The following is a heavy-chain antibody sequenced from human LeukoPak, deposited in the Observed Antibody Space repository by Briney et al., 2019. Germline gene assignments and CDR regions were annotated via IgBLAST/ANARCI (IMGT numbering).Heavy chain of an antibody. D-gene: IGHD2-2*01. CDR3: ARGSRTADP. CDR1: GGSISTYY. V-gene: IGHV4-59*01. Sequence: SETLSLTCTVSGGSISTYYWSWIRQPPGKRLEWIAFIYYTGVINCNPSLKSRATISVDTPKNQVSLKLSSVTAADTAVYYCARGSRTADPWGQGTLVTVSS. J-gene: IGHJ5*02. CDR2: IYYTGVI.